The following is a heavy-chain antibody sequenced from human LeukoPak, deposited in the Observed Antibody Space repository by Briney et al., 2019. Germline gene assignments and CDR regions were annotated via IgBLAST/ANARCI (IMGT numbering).Heavy chain of an antibody. V-gene: IGHV3-9*01. Sequence: GRSLRLSCAASGFTFGDYAMHWVRQAPGKGLEGVSGISWNSGSIGYADSVKGRFTISRDNAKNSLYLQMNSLRAEDTALYYCAKDLGDGYNRNYGMDVWGQGTTVTVSS. D-gene: IGHD5-24*01. CDR2: ISWNSGSI. CDR3: AKDLGDGYNRNYGMDV. J-gene: IGHJ6*02. CDR1: GFTFGDYA.